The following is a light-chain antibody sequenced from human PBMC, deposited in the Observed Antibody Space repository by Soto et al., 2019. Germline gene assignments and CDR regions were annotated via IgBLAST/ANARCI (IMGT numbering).Light chain of an antibody. J-gene: IGKJ1*01. CDR3: QPYGSSPRT. Sequence: EIVLTQSPGTLSLSPGERATLSCRASQSVSSSYLAWYQQKPGQAPRLLIYGASSRATGIPDRFSGSGSGTDFTLTIRRLEPEDFAVYYCQPYGSSPRTFGQGTTVDLK. CDR1: QSVSSSY. CDR2: GAS. V-gene: IGKV3-20*01.